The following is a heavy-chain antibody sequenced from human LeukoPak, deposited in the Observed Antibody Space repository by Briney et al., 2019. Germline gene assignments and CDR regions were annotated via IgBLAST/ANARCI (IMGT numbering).Heavy chain of an antibody. CDR2: IWYDGSNK. Sequence: GGSLRLSCAASGFTFSSYGMHWVRQAPGKGLEWVAVIWYDGSNKYYADSVKGRFTISRDNSKNTLYLQMNSLRAEDTAVYYCARERIAAAAPYYYYGMDVWGQGTTVTVSS. CDR1: GFTFSSYG. CDR3: ARERIAAAAPYYYYGMDV. J-gene: IGHJ6*02. V-gene: IGHV3-33*08. D-gene: IGHD6-13*01.